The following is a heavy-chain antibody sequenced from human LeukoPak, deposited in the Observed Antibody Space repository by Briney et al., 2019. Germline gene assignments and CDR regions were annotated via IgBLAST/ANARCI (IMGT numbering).Heavy chain of an antibody. D-gene: IGHD3-3*01. J-gene: IGHJ3*02. CDR1: GYTFTGYH. CDR3: ARDQGYYDFWSGYPYDAFDI. V-gene: IGHV1-2*02. CDR2: INPNSGGT. Sequence: ASVKVSCKASGYTFTGYHMHWVRQAPGQGLEWMGWINPNSGGTNYAQKFQGRVTMTRDTSISTAYMELSRLRSDDTAVYYCARDQGYYDFWSGYPYDAFDIWGKGTMVTVSS.